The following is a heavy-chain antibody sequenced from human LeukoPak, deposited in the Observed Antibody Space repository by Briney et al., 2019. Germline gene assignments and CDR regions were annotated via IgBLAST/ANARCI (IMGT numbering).Heavy chain of an antibody. V-gene: IGHV3-21*01. CDR2: ITRSSNFI. D-gene: IGHD6-25*01. CDR1: GFTFSSYS. CDR3: ARDRGRYYMDV. J-gene: IGHJ6*03. Sequence: GGSLRLSCAASGFTFSSYSMSWVRQAPGKGLEWVSSITRSSNFIYYADSVKGRFTISRDNAKNSLYLQMNSLRVEDTAVYYCARDRGRYYMDVWGKGTTVTISS.